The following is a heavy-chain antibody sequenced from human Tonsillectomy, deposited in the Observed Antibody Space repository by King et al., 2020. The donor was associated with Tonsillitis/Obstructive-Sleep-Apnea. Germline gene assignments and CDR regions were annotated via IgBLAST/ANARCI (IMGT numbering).Heavy chain of an antibody. D-gene: IGHD3-10*01. Sequence: VQLQESGPGLVKPSETLSLTCTVSGGSISSYYWSWIRQPPGKGLEWIGYIYYIGSTNYNPSLKSRVTISVDTSKNQFSLKLSSVTAADTAVYYCARHSGSRSVGGWYFEYWGQGTLVSVSS. CDR3: ARHSGSRSVGGWYFEY. J-gene: IGHJ4*02. V-gene: IGHV4-59*08. CDR2: IYYIGST. CDR1: GGSISSYY.